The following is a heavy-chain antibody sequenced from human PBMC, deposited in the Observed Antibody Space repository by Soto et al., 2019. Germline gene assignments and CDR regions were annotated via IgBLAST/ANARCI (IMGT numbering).Heavy chain of an antibody. J-gene: IGHJ5*02. Sequence: SETLSLTCTVSGGSISSYYWSWIRQPPGKGLEWIGYIYYSGSTNYNPSLKSRVTISVDTSKNQFSLKLSSVTAADTAVYYCARVDPVGAAAWGWFDTWGQGTLVTVSS. D-gene: IGHD6-13*01. CDR1: GGSISSYY. CDR2: IYYSGST. V-gene: IGHV4-59*01. CDR3: ARVDPVGAAAWGWFDT.